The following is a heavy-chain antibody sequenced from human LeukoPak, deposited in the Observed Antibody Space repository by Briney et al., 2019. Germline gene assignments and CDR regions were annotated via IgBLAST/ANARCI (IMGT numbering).Heavy chain of an antibody. Sequence: ASVKVSCKASGYTFTGYYMHWARQAPGQGLEWMGWINPNSGGTNYAQKFQGRVTMTRDTSISTAYMELSRLRSDDTAVYYCARDPDDSSDSHFDYWGQGTLVTVSS. CDR1: GYTFTGYY. D-gene: IGHD3-22*01. V-gene: IGHV1-2*02. J-gene: IGHJ4*02. CDR3: ARDPDDSSDSHFDY. CDR2: INPNSGGT.